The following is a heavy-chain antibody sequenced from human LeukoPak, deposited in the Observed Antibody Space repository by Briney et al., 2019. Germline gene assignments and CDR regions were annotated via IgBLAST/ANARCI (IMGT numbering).Heavy chain of an antibody. CDR1: GFTFSSYA. J-gene: IGHJ5*02. Sequence: GGSLRLSCAASGFTFSSYAMSWVRQAPGKGLEWVSAISGSGGSTYYADSVKGRFTISRDNSKNTLYLQMNSLRAEDTAVYYCAKGPYDILTGYYPDNWFDPWGQGTLVTVSS. CDR2: ISGSGGST. CDR3: AKGPYDILTGYYPDNWFDP. D-gene: IGHD3-9*01. V-gene: IGHV3-23*01.